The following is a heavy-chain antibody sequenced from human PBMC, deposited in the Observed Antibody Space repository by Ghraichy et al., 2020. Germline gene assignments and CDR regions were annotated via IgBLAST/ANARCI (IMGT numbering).Heavy chain of an antibody. CDR3: ARDWRSGSTYNWFDP. CDR2: IYTSGKT. J-gene: IGHJ5*02. CDR1: GGSIISYY. D-gene: IGHD5-12*01. Sequence: SETLSLTCTVSGGSIISYYWSWIRQPAWKGLEWIGRIYTSGKTNYNPSLKSRVTMSEDTSKNQFSLRLSSVTAADTAVYYCARDWRSGSTYNWFDPWGQGTLVTVSS. V-gene: IGHV4-4*07.